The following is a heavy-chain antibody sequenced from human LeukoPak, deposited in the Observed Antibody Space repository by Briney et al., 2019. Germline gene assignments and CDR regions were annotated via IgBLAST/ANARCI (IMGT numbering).Heavy chain of an antibody. D-gene: IGHD3-10*01. CDR3: ARDSVIRGVIRESGSAFDI. CDR2: ISGSGSTI. V-gene: IGHV3-48*03. Sequence: PGGSLRLSSAASGFTFSAYEMNWVRQAPGKGLEWVSYISGSGSTIYYADSVKGRFTISRDNAKNSLYLQMNSLRAEDTAVYYCARDSVIRGVIRESGSAFDIWAKGQWSPSLQ. CDR1: GFTFSAYE. J-gene: IGHJ3*02.